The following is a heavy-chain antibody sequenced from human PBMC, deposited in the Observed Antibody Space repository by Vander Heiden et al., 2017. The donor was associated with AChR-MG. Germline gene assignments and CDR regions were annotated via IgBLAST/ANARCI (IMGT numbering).Heavy chain of an antibody. Sequence: QLQLQESGSGLVKPSQTLSLTCAVSGGSISSGGYSWSWIRQPPGKGLEWIGYIYHSGSTSYNPSLQSRVTISVDRSRNQFSLRLSSVTAADTAVYFCARDYGSGYPDAFDIWGQGTMVAVSS. CDR1: GGSISSGGYS. CDR3: ARDYGSGYPDAFDI. D-gene: IGHD3-10*01. V-gene: IGHV4-30-2*01. CDR2: IYHSGST. J-gene: IGHJ3*02.